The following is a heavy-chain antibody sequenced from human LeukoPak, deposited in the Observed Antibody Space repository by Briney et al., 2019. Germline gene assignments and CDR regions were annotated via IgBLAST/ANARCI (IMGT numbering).Heavy chain of an antibody. D-gene: IGHD6-19*01. J-gene: IGHJ4*02. V-gene: IGHV1-8*01. CDR1: GYTFTSYD. Sequence: ASVKVSCKASGYTFTSYDINWVRQATGQGLEWMGWMNPNSGNTGYAQKFQGRVTMTRNTSISTAYMELSSLRSEDTAVHYCARETPGEIAVAANGYFDYWGQGTLVTVSS. CDR2: MNPNSGNT. CDR3: ARETPGEIAVAANGYFDY.